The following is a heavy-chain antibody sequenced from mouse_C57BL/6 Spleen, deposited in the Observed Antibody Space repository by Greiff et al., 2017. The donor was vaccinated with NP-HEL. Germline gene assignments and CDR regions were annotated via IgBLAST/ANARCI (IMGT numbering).Heavy chain of an antibody. J-gene: IGHJ2*01. Sequence: VQLKESGPELVKPGASVKISCKASGYTFTDYYINWVKQRPGQGLEWIGWIFPGSGSTYYNEKFKGKATLTVDKSSSTAYMLLSSLTSEDSAVYFCARSRGYYGSSLFFDYWGQGTTLTVSS. CDR2: IFPGSGST. CDR3: ARSRGYYGSSLFFDY. CDR1: GYTFTDYY. V-gene: IGHV1-75*01. D-gene: IGHD1-1*01.